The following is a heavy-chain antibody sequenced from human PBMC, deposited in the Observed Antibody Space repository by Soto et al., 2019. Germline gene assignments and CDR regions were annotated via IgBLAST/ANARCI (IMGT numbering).Heavy chain of an antibody. Sequence: EVHLLGSGGDLVKPGGSLRLSCEVSGFTFNNFAMSWVRQSPGKGLEWVSTISSDGDLRHYAESVKGRFTISIDNSKSSLFLQMNSLGAEDTALYFCAKVRQRFLDILTGATNFDSWGQGTLVTVSS. CDR1: GFTFNNFA. CDR3: AKVRQRFLDILTGATNFDS. V-gene: IGHV3-23*01. D-gene: IGHD3-9*01. CDR2: ISSDGDLR. J-gene: IGHJ4*02.